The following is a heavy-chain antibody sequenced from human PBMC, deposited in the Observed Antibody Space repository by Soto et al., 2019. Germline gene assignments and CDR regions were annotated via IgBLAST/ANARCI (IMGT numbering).Heavy chain of an antibody. CDR1: GGTFSSYA. CDR3: SRVGNGSGGRWFDL. D-gene: IGHD3-10*01. Sequence: ASVKVSCKASGGTFSSYAISWVRQAPGQGLEWMGGIIPIFGTANYAQKFQGRVTITADESTSTAYMELSSLRSEDTAVYYCSRVGNGSGGRWFDLWGQGTLVTVSS. CDR2: IIPIFGTA. V-gene: IGHV1-69*13. J-gene: IGHJ5*02.